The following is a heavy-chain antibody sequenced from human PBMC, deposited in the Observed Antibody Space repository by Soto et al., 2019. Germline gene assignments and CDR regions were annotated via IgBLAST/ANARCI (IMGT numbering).Heavy chain of an antibody. CDR3: AREVVGNTWPGIFDS. V-gene: IGHV4-4*08. J-gene: IGHJ4*02. Sequence: PSETLSLTCSISGDSIGPYYWTWIRQTPRKELQWIGYVYTSGSTKYNSSLKSRVTISLDASNSQFSLTMSSVTAADTGVYYCAREVVGNTWPGIFDSWGRGTLVTVSS. CDR2: VYTSGST. CDR1: GDSIGPYY.